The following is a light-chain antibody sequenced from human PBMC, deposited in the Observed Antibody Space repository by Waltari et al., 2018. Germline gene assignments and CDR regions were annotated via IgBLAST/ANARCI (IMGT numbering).Light chain of an antibody. Sequence: EILLTQSPGPLSLSPGDRATLSCRASQTVSTIALSWYQQKPGQAPRVLIYSTYHRATGIPDRFSGSGSGTDFTLTINRLAPEDFAMYYCQQYDGIVVTFGGGTKVEI. CDR1: QTVSTIA. V-gene: IGKV3-20*01. CDR2: STY. CDR3: QQYDGIVVT. J-gene: IGKJ4*01.